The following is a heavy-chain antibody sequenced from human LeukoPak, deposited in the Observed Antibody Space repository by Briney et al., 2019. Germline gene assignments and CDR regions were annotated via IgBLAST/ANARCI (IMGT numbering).Heavy chain of an antibody. CDR1: GSTLTSYG. CDR2: IIPIFGTA. CDR3: ASLLSPIWFGELFQENIDY. Sequence: GASVKVSCKASGSTLTSYGISWVRQAPGQGLEWMGGIIPIFGTANYAQKFQGRVTITTDESTSTAYMELSSLRSEDTAVYYCASLLSPIWFGELFQENIDYWGQGTLVTVSS. D-gene: IGHD3-10*01. V-gene: IGHV1-69*05. J-gene: IGHJ4*02.